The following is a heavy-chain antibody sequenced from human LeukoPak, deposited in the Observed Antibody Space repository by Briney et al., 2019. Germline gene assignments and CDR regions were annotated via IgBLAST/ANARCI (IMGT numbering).Heavy chain of an antibody. CDR3: ATGRSIRYFDY. J-gene: IGHJ4*02. V-gene: IGHV4-59*08. CDR2: IHYSGSS. CDR1: GVSIYSYY. D-gene: IGHD3-3*01. Sequence: SETLSLTCTVSGVSIYSYYWNWIRQSPGKGLEWIGYIHYSGSSSYDPSLKSRVTISVDTSKSQFSLTLTPATAADTAVYYCATGRSIRYFDYWGQGTLLTVSS.